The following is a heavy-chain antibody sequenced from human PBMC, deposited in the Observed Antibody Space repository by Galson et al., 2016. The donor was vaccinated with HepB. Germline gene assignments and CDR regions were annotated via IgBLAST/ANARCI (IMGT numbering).Heavy chain of an antibody. Sequence: SLRLSCAASGFTFSSFGMHWVRQAPGKGLEWVAVIYYDESNRYFADSVKGRFTISRDNSRNTLYLQMKSLRAEDTAVYYCARARPNFYYDSSDVFDEWGQGTMVIVSS. CDR2: IYYDESNR. CDR1: GFTFSSFG. J-gene: IGHJ3*01. V-gene: IGHV3-33*01. D-gene: IGHD3-22*01. CDR3: ARARPNFYYDSSDVFDE.